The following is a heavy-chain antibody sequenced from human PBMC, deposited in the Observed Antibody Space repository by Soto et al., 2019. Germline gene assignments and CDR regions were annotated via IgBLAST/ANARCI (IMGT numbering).Heavy chain of an antibody. CDR3: PTSGSVQIAAAEDYFDY. CDR2: IYYNGST. D-gene: IGHD6-13*01. Sequence: QVQLQESGPGLVKPSQTLALTCTVSGCSISSVGYYWSWIRQHPGKGLEWIGYIYYNGSTYYNPSLQIRVTRSVDTSKNQFSLKLSSVTAAVTAVYYCPTSGSVQIAAAEDYFDYGGQGPMVTVSS. CDR1: GCSISSVGYY. J-gene: IGHJ4*02. V-gene: IGHV4-31*03.